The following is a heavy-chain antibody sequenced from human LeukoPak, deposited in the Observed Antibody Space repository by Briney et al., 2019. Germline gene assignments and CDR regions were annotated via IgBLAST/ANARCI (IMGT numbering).Heavy chain of an antibody. V-gene: IGHV3-21*01. CDR1: GFTFTSYA. J-gene: IGHJ4*02. CDR2: ISSSGRDV. CDR3: AKDRANWAIDD. Sequence: GGSLRLSCAASGFTFTSYAMNWVRQAPGKGLEWVSSISSSGRDVNYADSVKGRFTISRDNAWNSLYLQMNSLRAEDTAVYYCAKDRANWAIDDWGQGTQVTVSS. D-gene: IGHD3-16*01.